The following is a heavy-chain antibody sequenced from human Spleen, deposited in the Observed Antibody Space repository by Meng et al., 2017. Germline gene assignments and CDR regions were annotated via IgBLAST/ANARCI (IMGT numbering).Heavy chain of an antibody. CDR3: ARNLDYYYAMDV. V-gene: IGHV4-34*01. Sequence: GSLRLSCVVSGGSFSDYYWSWIRQPPGKGLEWIGEINHSGSTNYNPSLKSRVTISVDTSKNQFSLKLSSVTAADTAVYYCARNLDYYYAMDVWGQGTTVTVSS. D-gene: IGHD3-16*01. CDR1: GGSFSDYY. J-gene: IGHJ6*02. CDR2: INHSGST.